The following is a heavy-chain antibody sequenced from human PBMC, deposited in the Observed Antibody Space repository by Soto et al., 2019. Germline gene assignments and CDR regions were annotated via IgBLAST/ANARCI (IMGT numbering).Heavy chain of an antibody. V-gene: IGHV3-7*01. D-gene: IGHD3-16*01. CDR3: VCGGNFFIF. CDR2: MDQDGSET. J-gene: IGHJ4*02. Sequence: EVQLVESGGGLVQPGGSLRLSCAASGFTFSTYWMTWVRQPPGKGLVWGANMDQDGSETYYVDSVRGRFTVSRDNAKNSLYLEMSSLRVEETAVYYCVCGGNFFIFWGQGTLVTVSP. CDR1: GFTFSTYW.